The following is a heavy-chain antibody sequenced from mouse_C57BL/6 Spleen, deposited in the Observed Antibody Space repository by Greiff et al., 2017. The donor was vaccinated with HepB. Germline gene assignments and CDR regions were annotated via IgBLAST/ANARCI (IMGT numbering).Heavy chain of an antibody. CDR2: IYPGDGDT. J-gene: IGHJ2*01. V-gene: IGHV1-80*01. CDR1: GYAFSSYW. CDR3: ALVATDYFDY. Sequence: VQLQQSGAELVKPGASVKISCKASGYAFSSYWMNWVKQRPGKGLEWIGQIYPGDGDTNYNGKFKGKATLTADKSSSTAYMQLSSLTSEVAAVYFCALVATDYFDYWGQGTTLTVSS. D-gene: IGHD1-1*01.